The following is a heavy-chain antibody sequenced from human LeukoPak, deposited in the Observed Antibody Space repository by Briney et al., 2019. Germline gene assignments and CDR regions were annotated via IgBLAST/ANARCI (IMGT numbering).Heavy chain of an antibody. CDR2: ISGSGGSI. V-gene: IGHV3-23*01. CDR1: GFTFSSYA. J-gene: IGHJ4*02. CDR3: AKGNLIVVVTAPFDY. D-gene: IGHD2-21*02. Sequence: PGGSLRLSCAASGFTFSSYAMTWVRQAPGKGLEWVSTISGSGGSIYYADSVKGRFTISRDNSKNTLYLQMNSLRAEDTAVYYCAKGNLIVVVTAPFDYWGQGTLVTVSS.